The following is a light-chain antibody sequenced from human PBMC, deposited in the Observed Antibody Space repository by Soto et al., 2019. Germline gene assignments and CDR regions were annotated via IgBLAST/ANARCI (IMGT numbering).Light chain of an antibody. CDR3: QHLNNYPLT. CDR1: QGISSY. CDR2: KAS. J-gene: IGKJ4*01. V-gene: IGKV1-9*01. Sequence: DIQLTQSPSFLSASVGDRVTITCRASQGISSYLVWYQQKPGKAPKVLIYKASTLQSGVPSRFSGSGSGTEFTRTISSLQPEDVATYYCQHLNNYPLTFGGGTKVDIK.